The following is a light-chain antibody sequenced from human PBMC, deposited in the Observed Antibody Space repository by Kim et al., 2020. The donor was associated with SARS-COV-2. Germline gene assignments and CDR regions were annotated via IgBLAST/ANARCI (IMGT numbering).Light chain of an antibody. CDR3: CSYAGSYTEV. Sequence: GQSVTISCTGTSSDVGGYNDVSWYQQHPGKAPKLMIYDVSKRPSGVPDRFSGSKSGNTASLTISGLQAEDEADYYCCSYAGSYTEVFGTGTKVTVL. V-gene: IGLV2-11*01. CDR2: DVS. J-gene: IGLJ1*01. CDR1: SSDVGGYND.